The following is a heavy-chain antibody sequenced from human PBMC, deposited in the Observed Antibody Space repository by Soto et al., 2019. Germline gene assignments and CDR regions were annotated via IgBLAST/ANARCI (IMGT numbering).Heavy chain of an antibody. CDR1: GGTFSSYA. CDR3: AREGPSRGDYYYYGMDV. CDR2: IIPIFGTA. Sequence: SVKVSCKTSGGTFSSYAISWVRQAPGQGLEWMGGIIPIFGTANYAQKFQGRVTITADESTSTAYMELSSLRSEDTAVYYCAREGPSRGDYYYYGMDVWGQGTTVTVSS. V-gene: IGHV1-69*13. J-gene: IGHJ6*02. D-gene: IGHD3-10*01.